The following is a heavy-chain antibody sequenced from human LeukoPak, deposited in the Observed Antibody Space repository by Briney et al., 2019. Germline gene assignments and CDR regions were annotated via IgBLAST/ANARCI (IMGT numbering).Heavy chain of an antibody. V-gene: IGHV1-69*13. Sequence: SVKVSRKASGGTFSSYAISWVRQAPGQGLEWMGGIIPIFGTANYAQKFQGRVTITADESTSTAYMELSSLRSEDTAVYYCARGEQFLEWLFGYWGQGTLVTVSS. CDR2: IIPIFGTA. D-gene: IGHD3-3*01. CDR3: ARGEQFLEWLFGY. CDR1: GGTFSSYA. J-gene: IGHJ4*02.